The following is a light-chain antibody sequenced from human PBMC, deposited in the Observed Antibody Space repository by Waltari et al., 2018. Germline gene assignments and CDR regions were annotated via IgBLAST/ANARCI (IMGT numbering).Light chain of an antibody. Sequence: DIQMTQSTSSLSASVGDRVTITCPASQNIDNYLNWYQQKPGKAPNLLIYTASSLQSGVPSRFDGSGSGTDFTLTISSLQPEDFATYYCQQSYSNPVTFGGGTKVEIK. CDR1: QNIDNY. V-gene: IGKV1-39*01. CDR2: TAS. CDR3: QQSYSNPVT. J-gene: IGKJ4*01.